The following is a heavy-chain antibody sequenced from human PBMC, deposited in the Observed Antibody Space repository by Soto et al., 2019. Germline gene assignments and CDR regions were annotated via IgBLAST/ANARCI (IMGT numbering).Heavy chain of an antibody. CDR1: GGSISSYY. Sequence: SATLSLTCTVSGGSISSYYWSWIRQPPGKGLEWIGYIYYSGSTNYNPSLKSRVTISVDTSKNQFSLKLSSVTAADTAVYYCARRRGFGELLAFDYWGQGTLVTVSS. V-gene: IGHV4-59*01. CDR3: ARRRGFGELLAFDY. D-gene: IGHD3-10*01. CDR2: IYYSGST. J-gene: IGHJ4*02.